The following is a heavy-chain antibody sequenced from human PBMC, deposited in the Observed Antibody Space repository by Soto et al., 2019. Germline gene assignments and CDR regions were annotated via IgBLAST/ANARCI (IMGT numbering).Heavy chain of an antibody. CDR1: AFSFSSYS. CDR3: ARDQYYYDSSGYYHQLYFDY. D-gene: IGHD3-22*01. V-gene: IGHV3-48*02. Sequence: TGGSLRLSCAASAFSFSSYSMNWVRQAPGKGLEWVSYISISSSTIYYADSVKGRFTISRDDAKNSLYLQMNSLTDENTAVYYCARDQYYYDSSGYYHQLYFDYWGQGTLVTVSS. J-gene: IGHJ4*02. CDR2: ISISSSTI.